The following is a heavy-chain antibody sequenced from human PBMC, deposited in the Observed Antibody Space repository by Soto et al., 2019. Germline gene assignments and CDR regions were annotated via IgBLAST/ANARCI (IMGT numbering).Heavy chain of an antibody. V-gene: IGHV4-4*02. J-gene: IGHJ4*02. D-gene: IGHD6-19*01. CDR3: ARAPRLAVAGYFDY. Sequence: QVQLQESGPGLVKPSGTLSLTCAVSGGSISNNNWWGWVRQPPGKGLEWIGEIYHSGSTIYNPSLQSRATRSSHKSKNELSLILNSVTAADPAVYYCARAPRLAVAGYFDYWGQGTLVTVSS. CDR1: GGSISNNNW. CDR2: IYHSGST.